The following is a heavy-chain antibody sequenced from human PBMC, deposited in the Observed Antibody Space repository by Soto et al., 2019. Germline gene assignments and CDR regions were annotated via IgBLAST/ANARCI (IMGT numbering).Heavy chain of an antibody. J-gene: IGHJ4*02. CDR2: ISAYNGNT. CDR3: ARGQATMIVVVGEY. V-gene: IGHV1-18*01. D-gene: IGHD3-22*01. Sequence: QVQLVESGAEVKKPGASVKVSCKASGYTFTSYGISWVRQAPGQGLEWMGWISAYNGNTNDAQKLQGRVTRTTDTSTSTAYMELSSLRSDDTPVYYSARGQATMIVVVGEYWGQGTLVIVSS. CDR1: GYTFTSYG.